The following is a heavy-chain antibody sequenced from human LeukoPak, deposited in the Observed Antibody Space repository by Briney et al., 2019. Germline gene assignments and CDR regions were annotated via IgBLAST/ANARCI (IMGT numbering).Heavy chain of an antibody. CDR3: ARDRGSRSNSPYYFDY. V-gene: IGHV3-48*03. D-gene: IGHD4-11*01. CDR1: GFTFRIYE. J-gene: IGHJ4*02. CDR2: ITSSGDGV. Sequence: GGSLRLXCAASGFTFRIYELHWVRQAPGKGLEWVSYITSSGDGVYYAHSVRGRFTISRDNAKNSLYLEMNSLRAEDTAVYYCARDRGSRSNSPYYFDYWGQGALVTVSS.